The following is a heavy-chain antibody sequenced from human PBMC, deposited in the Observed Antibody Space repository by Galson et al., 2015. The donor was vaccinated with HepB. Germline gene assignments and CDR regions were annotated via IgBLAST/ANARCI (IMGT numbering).Heavy chain of an antibody. CDR3: AADPPNYGDYAYVPRWSLDI. V-gene: IGHV1-58*01. J-gene: IGHJ3*02. Sequence: SVKVSCKASGFTFTSSAVQWVRQARGQRLEWIGWIVVGSGNTNYAQKFQERVTITRDMSTSTAYMELSSLRSEDTAVYYCAADPPNYGDYAYVPRWSLDIWGQGTMVTVSS. CDR2: IVVGSGNT. CDR1: GFTFTSSA. D-gene: IGHD4-17*01.